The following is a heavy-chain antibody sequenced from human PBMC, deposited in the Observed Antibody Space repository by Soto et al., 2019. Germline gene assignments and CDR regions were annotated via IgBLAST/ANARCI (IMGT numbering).Heavy chain of an antibody. Sequence: ASVKVSCEASGYTFTGYYMHWVRQATGQGLEWMGWINPNSGDTGYAQKFQGRVTMTRDTSISTAYMELSSLRSEDTAVYYCARGLGGYSGYDRDYYYMDVWGKGTTVIVSS. V-gene: IGHV1-8*02. CDR3: ARGLGGYSGYDRDYYYMDV. D-gene: IGHD5-12*01. CDR2: INPNSGDT. J-gene: IGHJ6*03. CDR1: GYTFTGYY.